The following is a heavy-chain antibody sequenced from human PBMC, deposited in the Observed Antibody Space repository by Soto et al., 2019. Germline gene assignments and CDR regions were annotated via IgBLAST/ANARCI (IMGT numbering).Heavy chain of an antibody. CDR2: IFYTGTT. Sequence: SETLSLTCSVSGGSVSYNSYYWGWIRQPPGKGLEWVGGIFYTGTTYYNPSLKDRLSISVDTSKNSFSLNLTSVTAADTAVYFCARLVVVAPVANVWGQGALVTAPQ. V-gene: IGHV4-39*01. CDR3: ARLVVVAPVANV. D-gene: IGHD2-21*01. J-gene: IGHJ4*02. CDR1: GGSVSYNSYY.